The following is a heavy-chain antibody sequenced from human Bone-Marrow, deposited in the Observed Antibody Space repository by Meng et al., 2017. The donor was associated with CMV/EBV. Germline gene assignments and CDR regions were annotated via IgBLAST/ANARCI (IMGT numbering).Heavy chain of an antibody. D-gene: IGHD6-13*01. CDR1: RFSVNTNY. V-gene: IGHV3-66*02. CDR2: IHSGGTT. Sequence: GESLKISCAASRFSVNTNYMSWVRQTPGKGLEWVSIIHSGGTTHYADSVRGRFTISRDHTKNTLYLQMTSLRPDDSGVYYCARRLNTAADYWGQGTLVTVSS. CDR3: ARRLNTAADY. J-gene: IGHJ4*02.